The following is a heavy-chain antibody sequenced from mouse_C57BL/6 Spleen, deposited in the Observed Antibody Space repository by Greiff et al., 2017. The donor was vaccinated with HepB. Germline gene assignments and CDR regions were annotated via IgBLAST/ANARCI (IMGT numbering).Heavy chain of an antibody. V-gene: IGHV5-17*01. Sequence: EVQGVESGGGLVKPGGSLKLSCAASGFTFSDYGMHWVRQAPEKGLEWVAYISSGSSTIYYADTVKGRFTISRDNAKNTLFLQMTSLRSEDTAMYYCARGDELLRGCYAMDYWGQGTSVTVSS. CDR1: GFTFSDYG. D-gene: IGHD1-1*01. CDR2: ISSGSSTI. CDR3: ARGDELLRGCYAMDY. J-gene: IGHJ4*01.